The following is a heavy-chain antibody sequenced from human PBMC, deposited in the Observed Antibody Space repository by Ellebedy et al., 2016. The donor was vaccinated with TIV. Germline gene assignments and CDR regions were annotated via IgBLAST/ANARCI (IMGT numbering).Heavy chain of an antibody. CDR3: ARASYQLGDNWFDP. V-gene: IGHV4-61*01. D-gene: IGHD2-2*01. CDR1: GGSVSSGSYC. CDR2: IYYSGST. Sequence: SETLSLXXTVSGGSVSSGSYCWSWIRQPPGKGLEWIGYIYYSGSTNYNPSLKSRVTISVDTSKNQFSLKLSSVTAADTAVYYCARASYQLGDNWFDPWGQGTLVTVSS. J-gene: IGHJ5*02.